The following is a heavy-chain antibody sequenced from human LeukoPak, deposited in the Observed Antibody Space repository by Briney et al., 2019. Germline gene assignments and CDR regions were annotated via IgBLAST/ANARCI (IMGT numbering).Heavy chain of an antibody. CDR2: ISGSGGST. J-gene: IGHJ4*02. CDR3: AKDHLGYCSSTSCYSLFDH. CDR1: GFTFSSYA. D-gene: IGHD2-2*01. V-gene: IGHV3-23*01. Sequence: PGGSLRLSCAASGFTFSSYAMSWVRQAPGKGLEWVSAISGSGGSTYYADSVKGRFTISRDNSKNTLYLQMNSLRAEDTAVYYCAKDHLGYCSSTSCYSLFDHWGQGTLVTVSS.